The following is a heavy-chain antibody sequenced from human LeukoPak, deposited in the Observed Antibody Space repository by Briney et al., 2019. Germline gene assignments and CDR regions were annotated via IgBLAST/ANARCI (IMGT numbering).Heavy chain of an antibody. CDR1: GFTFSSYW. CDR3: ARDRRWFGESSFDY. D-gene: IGHD3-10*01. Sequence: GGSLRPSCAASGFTFSSYWMHWVRQAPGKGLVWVSRINSDGSSTSYADSVKGRFTISRDNAKNTLDLQMSSLRAEDTAVYYCARDRRWFGESSFDYWGQGTLVTVSS. J-gene: IGHJ4*02. CDR2: INSDGSST. V-gene: IGHV3-74*01.